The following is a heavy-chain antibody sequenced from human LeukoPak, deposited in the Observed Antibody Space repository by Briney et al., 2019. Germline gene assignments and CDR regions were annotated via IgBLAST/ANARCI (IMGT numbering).Heavy chain of an antibody. V-gene: IGHV1-46*01. D-gene: IGHD3-16*01. CDR3: ARGRPRGPTIGD. CDR2: INPSGGST. CDR1: GYTFTSYY. Sequence: ASVKVSCKASGYTFTSYYMHWVRQAPGQGLEWMGIINPSGGSTSYAQKFQGRVTMTRDMSTSTVYMELSSLRSKDTAVYYCARGRPRGPTIGDWGQGTLVTVSS. J-gene: IGHJ4*02.